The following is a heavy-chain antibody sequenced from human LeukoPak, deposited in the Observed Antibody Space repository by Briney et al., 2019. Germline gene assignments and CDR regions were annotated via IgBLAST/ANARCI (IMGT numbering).Heavy chain of an antibody. Sequence: WASVKVSCKASGYTFTSYDINWVRQATGQGLEWMGGFDPEDGETIYAQKFQGRVTMTEDTSTDTAYMELSSLRSEDTAVYYCATGDPTMVRGVIMSYWGQGTLVTVSS. CDR1: GYTFTSYD. V-gene: IGHV1-24*01. CDR2: FDPEDGET. D-gene: IGHD3-10*01. J-gene: IGHJ4*02. CDR3: ATGDPTMVRGVIMSY.